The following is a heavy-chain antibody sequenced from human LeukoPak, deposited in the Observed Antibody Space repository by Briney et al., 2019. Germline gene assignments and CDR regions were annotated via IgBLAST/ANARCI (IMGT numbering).Heavy chain of an antibody. CDR2: INHSGST. CDR3: ARGLSAIVQ. V-gene: IGHV4-39*07. J-gene: IGHJ4*02. CDR1: GDSISSSSYY. D-gene: IGHD2-21*02. Sequence: PSETLSLTCTVSGDSISSSSYYWSWIRQPPGKGLEWIGEINHSGSTNYNPSLKSRVTISVDTSKNQFSLKLSSVTAADTAVYYCARGLSAIVQWGQGTLVTVSS.